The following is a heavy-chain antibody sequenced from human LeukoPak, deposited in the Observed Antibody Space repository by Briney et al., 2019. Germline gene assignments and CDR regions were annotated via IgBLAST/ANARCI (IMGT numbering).Heavy chain of an antibody. CDR3: VMSRLSGIAAAGTDY. CDR1: GYTFTGYH. V-gene: IGHV1-2*02. J-gene: IGHJ4*02. CDR2: INPNSGGT. D-gene: IGHD6-13*01. Sequence: ASVKVSCKASGYTFTGYHMHWVRQAPGQGLEWMGWINPNSGGTNYAQKFQGRVTMTRDTSISTAYMELSRLRSDDTAVYYCVMSRLSGIAAAGTDYWGQGTLVTVSS.